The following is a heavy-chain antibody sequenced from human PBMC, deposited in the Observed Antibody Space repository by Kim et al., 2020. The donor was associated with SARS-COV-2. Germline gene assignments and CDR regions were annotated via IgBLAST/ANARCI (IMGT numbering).Heavy chain of an antibody. Sequence: GESLKISCKGSGYSFTSYWISWVRQMPGKGLEWMGRIDPSDSYTNYSPSFQGHVTISADKSISTAYLQWSSLKASDTAMYYCARSAYGSGSYPYGMDVWGQGTTVTVSS. V-gene: IGHV5-10-1*01. J-gene: IGHJ6*02. D-gene: IGHD3-10*01. CDR2: IDPSDSYT. CDR1: GYSFTSYW. CDR3: ARSAYGSGSYPYGMDV.